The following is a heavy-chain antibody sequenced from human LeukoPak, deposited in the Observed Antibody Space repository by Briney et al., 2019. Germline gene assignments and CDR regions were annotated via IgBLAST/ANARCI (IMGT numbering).Heavy chain of an antibody. CDR3: ARANSGYDAFDI. Sequence: GGSLRLSCAASGFTFSSYSMNWVRQAPGKGLEWVSSISSSSSYIYYADPVKGRFTISRDNAKNSLYLQMNSLRAEDTAVYYCARANSGYDAFDIWGQGTMVTVSS. CDR1: GFTFSSYS. D-gene: IGHD5-12*01. V-gene: IGHV3-21*01. CDR2: ISSSSSYI. J-gene: IGHJ3*02.